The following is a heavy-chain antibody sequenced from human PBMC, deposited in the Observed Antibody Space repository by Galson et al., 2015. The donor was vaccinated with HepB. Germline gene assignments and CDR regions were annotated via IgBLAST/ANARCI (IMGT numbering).Heavy chain of an antibody. D-gene: IGHD3-16*01. CDR1: GFTFSSYG. V-gene: IGHV3-30*03. J-gene: IGHJ4*02. CDR3: ARDHEGVGGS. CDR2: ISYDGSNK. Sequence: SLRLSCAASGFTFSSYGMHWVRQAPGKGLEWVAVISYDGSNKYYADSVKGRFTISRDNSKNTLYLQMNSLRAEDTAVYYCARDHEGVGGSWGQGTLVTVSS.